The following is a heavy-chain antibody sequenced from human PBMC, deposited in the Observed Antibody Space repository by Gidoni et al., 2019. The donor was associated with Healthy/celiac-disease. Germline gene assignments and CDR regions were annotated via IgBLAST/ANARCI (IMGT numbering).Heavy chain of an antibody. CDR3: ARGSVGRPPDY. Sequence: QVQLQEPGQALAKTSQTLTLTVTVSGGSTSSGGYYWRWIRQPPWKGLDGMGYSCYSGSTYYNPSLKCRVTISVYTSKNQFSLKLSSVTAADTAVYYCARGSVGRPPDYWGQGTLVTVSS. D-gene: IGHD1-26*01. CDR1: GGSTSSGGYY. CDR2: SCYSGST. J-gene: IGHJ4*02. V-gene: IGHV4-31*03.